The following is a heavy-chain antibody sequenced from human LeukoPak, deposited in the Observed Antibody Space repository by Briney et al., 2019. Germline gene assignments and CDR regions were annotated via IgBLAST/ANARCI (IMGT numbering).Heavy chain of an antibody. Sequence: SETLSLTCTVSGGSIGSYYWSWIRQPPGKGLEWIGYIYTSGSTNYNPSLKSRVTISVDTSKNQFSLKLSSVTAADTAVYYCARDIVYYDSSGYYYYYYGMDVWGQGTTVTVSS. D-gene: IGHD3-22*01. J-gene: IGHJ6*02. CDR1: GGSIGSYY. V-gene: IGHV4-4*09. CDR3: ARDIVYYDSSGYYYYYYGMDV. CDR2: IYTSGST.